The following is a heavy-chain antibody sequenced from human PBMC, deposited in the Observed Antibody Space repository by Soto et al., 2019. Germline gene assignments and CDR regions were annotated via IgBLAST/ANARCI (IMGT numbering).Heavy chain of an antibody. CDR3: AGLEVLYCIGGSCFWGAFDM. CDR2: FSWNSGNI. J-gene: IGHJ3*02. D-gene: IGHD2-15*01. CDR1: GFTFEKYG. Sequence: EVQLVESGGGLVQPGRSLRLSCAASGFTFEKYGMHWVRQGPGKGLEWVSGFSWNSGNIAYADSVKGRFTISRDNDKNSPFLQTNRARAEHTAFYYCAGLEVLYCIGGSCFWGAFDMWGQGTMVTVSS. V-gene: IGHV3-9*01.